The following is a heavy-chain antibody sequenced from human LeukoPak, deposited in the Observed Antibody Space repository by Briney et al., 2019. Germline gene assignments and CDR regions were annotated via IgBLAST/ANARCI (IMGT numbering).Heavy chain of an antibody. CDR1: GGSIRGYF. Sequence: SETLSLTCTVSGGSIRGYFWSWIRQPPGKGLEWIGHIYSSGSTTYTPSLQGRVTISLDTSKNQFTLKLSSVTAADTAVYYCARHYDSGSYPLDFWGQGTLVTVSS. CDR3: ARHYDSGSYPLDF. V-gene: IGHV4-59*08. D-gene: IGHD3-10*01. CDR2: IYSSGST. J-gene: IGHJ4*02.